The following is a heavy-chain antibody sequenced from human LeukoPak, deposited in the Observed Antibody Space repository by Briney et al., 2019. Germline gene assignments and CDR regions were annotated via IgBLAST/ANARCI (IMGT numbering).Heavy chain of an antibody. CDR1: AFTFRNNW. V-gene: IGHV3-15*01. Sequence: GGSLRLSCTAYAFTFRNNWMNWVRQAPGKGLEWVGLIRTTIDGRTPDSAAPVKGRLTVSRNGSKNKLDLQMDSLKTEDTAMYYCTTGSYYTTGAYDIWGKGTMVTVSS. CDR3: TTGSYYTTGAYDI. CDR2: IRTTIDGRTP. J-gene: IGHJ3*02. D-gene: IGHD1-26*01.